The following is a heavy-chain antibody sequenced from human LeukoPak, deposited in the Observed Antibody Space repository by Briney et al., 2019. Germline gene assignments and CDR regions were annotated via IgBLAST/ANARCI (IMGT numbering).Heavy chain of an antibody. CDR1: GFTFSSYW. D-gene: IGHD1-26*01. Sequence: GGSLRLSCAASGFTFSSYWMSWVRQAPGKGLEWVANIKQDGSEKYYVDSVEGRFTISRDNAKNSLYLQMNSLRAEDTAVYYCARSVGATPPYFDYWGQGTLVTVSS. V-gene: IGHV3-7*01. J-gene: IGHJ4*02. CDR2: IKQDGSEK. CDR3: ARSVGATPPYFDY.